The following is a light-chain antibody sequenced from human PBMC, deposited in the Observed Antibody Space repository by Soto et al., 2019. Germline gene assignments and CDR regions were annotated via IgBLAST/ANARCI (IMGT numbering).Light chain of an antibody. J-gene: IGKJ2*01. CDR2: DAS. CDR3: QQSSNWPPLYT. Sequence: EIVMTQSPATLSVSPGERATLSCRASQSVSSYLAWYQQKPGLPPRLLIYDASTRATGIPDRFSGSGSGTDVTFTLSSLQSAAFAVSYCQQSSNWPPLYTFGRGTKLELK. CDR1: QSVSSY. V-gene: IGKV3-15*01.